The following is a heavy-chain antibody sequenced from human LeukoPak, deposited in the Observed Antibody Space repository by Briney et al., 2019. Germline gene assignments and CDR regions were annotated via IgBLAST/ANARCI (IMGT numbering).Heavy chain of an antibody. J-gene: IGHJ4*02. CDR1: DGSISSSSYY. V-gene: IGHV4-39*07. Sequence: SETLSLTCTVSDGSISSSSYYWGWIRQPPGKGLEWIGNIYYSGSTYYNPSLKSRVTTSVDTPKNQSSLNLSSVSAADTAVYYCARLHYGDYFDYWGQGTLVTVAS. CDR3: ARLHYGDYFDY. D-gene: IGHD4-17*01. CDR2: IYYSGST.